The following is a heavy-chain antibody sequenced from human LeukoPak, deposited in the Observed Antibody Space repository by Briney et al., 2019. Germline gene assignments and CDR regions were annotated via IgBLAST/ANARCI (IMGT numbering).Heavy chain of an antibody. CDR1: GGSVTSGGYY. Sequence: PSETLSLTCTVSGGSVTSGGYYWSWIRQPAGKGLEWIGRISSSGSANYYPSFESRVTVSLDTSKNQFSLKLYSVTAADTAVYYCASEYVGGLIPYWSDPWGQGTLVTVSS. CDR2: ISSSGSA. J-gene: IGHJ5*02. V-gene: IGHV4-61*02. CDR3: ASEYVGGLIPYWSDP. D-gene: IGHD3-16*01.